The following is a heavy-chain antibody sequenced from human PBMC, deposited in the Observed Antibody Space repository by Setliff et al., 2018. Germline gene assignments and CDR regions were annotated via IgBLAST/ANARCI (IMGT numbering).Heavy chain of an antibody. D-gene: IGHD5-18*01. CDR1: GFTFSGSA. CDR2: IRGRTDNYAT. J-gene: IGHJ3*02. Sequence: AGGSLRLSCAASGFTFSGSAVYWVRQASVKGLEWIGRIRGRTDNYATAYAVSVRGRFTISRDDSKNTAYLQMNSLNTEDTAVYYCTFARDGYDVFDIWGQGTMVTVSS. CDR3: TFARDGYDVFDI. V-gene: IGHV3-73*01.